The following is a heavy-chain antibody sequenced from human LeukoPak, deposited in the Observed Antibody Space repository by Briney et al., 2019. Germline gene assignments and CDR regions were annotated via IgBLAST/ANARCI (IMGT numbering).Heavy chain of an antibody. CDR2: INSDGGTT. CDR1: GFTFGTYW. CDR3: ATDSYVSGSYYRLFY. Sequence: AGGSLRLSCGASGFTFGTYWMHWVRQAPGKGLVWVSGINSDGGTTTYADSVKGRFTISRDNAKNTLYLQMNNLRAEDTAIYYCATDSYVSGSYYRLFYWGQGILVTVSS. V-gene: IGHV3-74*01. D-gene: IGHD3-10*01. J-gene: IGHJ4*02.